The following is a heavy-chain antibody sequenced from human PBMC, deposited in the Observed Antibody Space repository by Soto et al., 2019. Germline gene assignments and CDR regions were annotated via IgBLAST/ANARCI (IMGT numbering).Heavy chain of an antibody. J-gene: IGHJ5*02. CDR2: IIPIFGTA. CDR1: GGTFSSYA. CDR3: ARDDDSSGYKFAGGGWFDP. V-gene: IGHV1-69*01. D-gene: IGHD3-22*01. Sequence: QVQLVQSGAEVKKPGSSVKVSCKASGGTFSSYASSWVRQAPGQGLEWMGGIIPIFGTANYAQKFQGRVTITADESTSTAYMELSSLRSEETAVYYCARDDDSSGYKFAGGGWFDPWGQGTLVTVSS.